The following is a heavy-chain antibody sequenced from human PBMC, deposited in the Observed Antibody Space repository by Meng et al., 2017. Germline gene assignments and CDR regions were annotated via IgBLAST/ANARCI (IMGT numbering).Heavy chain of an antibody. CDR2: INPKSGDT. CDR1: GGTFSSYA. V-gene: IGHV1-2*06. J-gene: IGHJ4*02. CDR3: ARDEDISAAGKLFGDY. Sequence: VQMWRSGSEGRKPGSSVKVSCKASGGTFSSYAISWVRQAPGQGLEWMGRINPKSGDTHYAQRFQGRVTMTGDTSISTAYMELSGLRSDDTAMYYCARDEDISAAGKLFGDYWGQGTLVTVSS. D-gene: IGHD6-13*01.